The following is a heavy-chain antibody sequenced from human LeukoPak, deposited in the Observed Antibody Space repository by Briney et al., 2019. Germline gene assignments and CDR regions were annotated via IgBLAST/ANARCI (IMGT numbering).Heavy chain of an antibody. J-gene: IGHJ4*02. D-gene: IGHD6-19*01. CDR1: GYTFTGYY. CDR2: INPNSGGT. Sequence: ASLKVSCKASGYTFTGYYMYWVRHGPGQGLEWMGWINPNSGGTNYAQKFQGRVTMTRDTSISTAYMELSRLRSDDTAVYYCASRQQWLVKGAFDYWGEGTLVTVSS. V-gene: IGHV1-2*02. CDR3: ASRQQWLVKGAFDY.